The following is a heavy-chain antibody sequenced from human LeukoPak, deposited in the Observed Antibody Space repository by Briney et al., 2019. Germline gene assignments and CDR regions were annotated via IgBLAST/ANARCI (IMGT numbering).Heavy chain of an antibody. CDR1: GFSLSSYW. CDR3: LVGIDY. D-gene: IGHD1-26*01. V-gene: IGHV3-74*01. CDR2: TNSDGSTT. J-gene: IGHJ4*02. Sequence: GGSLRLSCAASGFSLSSYWMHWVRQSPGKGLVWVSCTNSDGSTTSYADSVKGRFTISRDNAKNTLYLQMNSLRAEDTAVYYCLVGIDYWGQGTLVTVSS.